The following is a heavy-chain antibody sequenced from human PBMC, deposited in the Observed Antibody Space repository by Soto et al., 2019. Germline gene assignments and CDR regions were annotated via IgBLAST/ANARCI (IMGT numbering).Heavy chain of an antibody. D-gene: IGHD2-2*01. CDR1: GGSISSGGYY. J-gene: IGHJ6*02. CDR3: AREHRAYAAYYYYGMDV. V-gene: IGHV4-31*03. Sequence: KPSETLSLTCTVSGGSISSGGYYWSWIRQHPGKGLEWIGYIYYSGSTYYNPSLKSRVTISVDTSKNQFSLKLSSVTAADTAVYYCAREHRAYAAYYYYGMDVWGQGTTVTVSS. CDR2: IYYSGST.